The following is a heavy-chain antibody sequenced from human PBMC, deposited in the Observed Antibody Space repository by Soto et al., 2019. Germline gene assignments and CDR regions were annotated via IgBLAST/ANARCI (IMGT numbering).Heavy chain of an antibody. J-gene: IGHJ6*02. CDR1: GYTFTSYY. CDR2: INPSGGST. CDR3: ARVRVQLWSVYYYYYGMDV. D-gene: IGHD5-18*01. V-gene: IGHV1-46*01. Sequence: GASVKVSCKASGYTFTSYYMHWVRQAPGQGLEWMGIINPSGGSTSYAQKFQGRVTMTRDTSTSTVYMELSSLRSEDTAVYYCARVRVQLWSVYYYYYGMDVWGQGTTVTVSS.